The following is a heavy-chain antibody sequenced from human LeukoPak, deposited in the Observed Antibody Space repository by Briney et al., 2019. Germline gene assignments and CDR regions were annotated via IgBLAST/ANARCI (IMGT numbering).Heavy chain of an antibody. V-gene: IGHV3-30*18. CDR2: ISYDGSNK. Sequence: GGSLRLSCAASGFTFSSYGMHWARQAPGKGLEWVAVISYDGSNKYYADSVKGRFTISRDNSKNTLYLQMNSLRAEDTAVYYCAKGASALWFGEFLYWGQGTLVTVSS. CDR3: AKGASALWFGEFLY. CDR1: GFTFSSYG. J-gene: IGHJ4*02. D-gene: IGHD3-10*01.